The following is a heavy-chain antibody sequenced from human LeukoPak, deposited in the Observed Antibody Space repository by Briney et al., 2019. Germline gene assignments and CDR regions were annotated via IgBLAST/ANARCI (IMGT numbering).Heavy chain of an antibody. CDR3: ARGSYDSSGYTFDY. D-gene: IGHD3-22*01. CDR1: GGSISSYY. J-gene: IGHJ4*02. Sequence: SETLSLTCTVSGGSISSYYWSWIRQPPGKGLEWIGYIYYSGSTNYSPSLKSRVTISVDTSKNQFSLKLSSVTAADTAVYYCARGSYDSSGYTFDYWGQGTLVTVSS. V-gene: IGHV4-59*01. CDR2: IYYSGST.